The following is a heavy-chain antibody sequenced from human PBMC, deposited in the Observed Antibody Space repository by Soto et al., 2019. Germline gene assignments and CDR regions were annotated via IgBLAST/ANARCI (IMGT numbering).Heavy chain of an antibody. CDR3: TTAGIMFTFGGVIVPSNYYYYGMDV. CDR1: GFTFSNAW. J-gene: IGHJ6*02. CDR2: IKSKTDGGTT. Sequence: GGSLRLSCAASGFTFSNAWMNWVRQAPGKGLEWVGRIKSKTDGGTTDYAAPVKGRFTISRDDSKNTLYLQMSSLKTEDTAVYYCTTAGIMFTFGGVIVPSNYYYYGMDVWGQGTTVTVSS. D-gene: IGHD3-16*02. V-gene: IGHV3-15*07.